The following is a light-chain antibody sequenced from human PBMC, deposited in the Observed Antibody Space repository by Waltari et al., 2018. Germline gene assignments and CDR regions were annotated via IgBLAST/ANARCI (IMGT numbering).Light chain of an antibody. V-gene: IGKV3-15*01. J-gene: IGKJ1*01. CDR2: GAS. CDR1: QSVSSN. CDR3: QQYNNWPRT. Sequence: EIVMTQSPATLSVSPGERVTLSCRASQSVSSNSAWYQQKPGQAPRLLIYGASTRATGIPARFSGSGSGTEFTLTISSLQSEDFAVYYCQQYNNWPRTFGQGTKVEIK.